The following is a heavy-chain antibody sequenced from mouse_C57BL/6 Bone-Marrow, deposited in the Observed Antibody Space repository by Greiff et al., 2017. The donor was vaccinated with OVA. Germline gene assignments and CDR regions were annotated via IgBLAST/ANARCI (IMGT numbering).Heavy chain of an antibody. J-gene: IGHJ3*01. V-gene: IGHV5-17*01. D-gene: IGHD2-4*01. CDR2: ISSGSSTI. Sequence: DVMLVESGGGLVKPGGSLKLSCAASGFTFSDYGMHWVRQAPEKGLEWVAYISSGSSTIYYADTVKGRFTISRDNAKNTLFLQMTSLRSEDTAMYYCARGDYDGVWFAYWGKGTLVTVSA. CDR3: ARGDYDGVWFAY. CDR1: GFTFSDYG.